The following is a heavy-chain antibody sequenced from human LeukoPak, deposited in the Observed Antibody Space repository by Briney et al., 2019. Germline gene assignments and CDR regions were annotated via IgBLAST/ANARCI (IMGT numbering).Heavy chain of an antibody. CDR2: IIPIFGTA. D-gene: IGHD2-2*02. Sequence: ASVKVSCKASGGTFSSYAISWVRQAPGQGLEWMGGIIPIFGTANYAQKFQGRVTITADESTSTAYMELSSLRPEDTAVYYCARYCSSTSCYNGDYWGQGTLVTVSS. CDR1: GGTFSSYA. V-gene: IGHV1-69*13. CDR3: ARYCSSTSCYNGDY. J-gene: IGHJ4*02.